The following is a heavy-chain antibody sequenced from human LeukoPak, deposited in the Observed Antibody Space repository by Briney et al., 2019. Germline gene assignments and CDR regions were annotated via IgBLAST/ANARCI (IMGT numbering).Heavy chain of an antibody. CDR2: ISSSSSYI. CDR1: GFTFSSYS. D-gene: IGHD6-19*01. Sequence: GGSLRLSCAASGFTFSSYSMNWVRQAPGKGLEWVSSISSSSSYIYYADSVKGRFTISRDNAKNSLYLQMNSLRAEDTAVYYCARDHYRIAVAGRLDYHYGMDVWGQGTTVTVSS. J-gene: IGHJ6*02. CDR3: ARDHYRIAVAGRLDYHYGMDV. V-gene: IGHV3-21*01.